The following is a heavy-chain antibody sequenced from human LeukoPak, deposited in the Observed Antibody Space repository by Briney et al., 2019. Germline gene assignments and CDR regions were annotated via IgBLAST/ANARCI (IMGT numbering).Heavy chain of an antibody. D-gene: IGHD4-17*01. CDR2: ISSSSSTI. CDR1: GFTFSSYS. V-gene: IGHV3-48*01. Sequence: GGSLRLSCAASGFTFSSYSMNWVRQTPGKGLEWVSYISSSSSTIYYADSVKGRFTISRDNAKNSLYLQMSSLRAEDTAVYYCARGAVTTFSTNSFDYWGQGTLVTVSS. J-gene: IGHJ4*02. CDR3: ARGAVTTFSTNSFDY.